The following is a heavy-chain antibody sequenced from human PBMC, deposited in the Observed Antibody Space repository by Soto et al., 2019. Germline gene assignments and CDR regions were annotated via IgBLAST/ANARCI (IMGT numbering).Heavy chain of an antibody. CDR2: TGSGTGPG. J-gene: IGHJ4*02. CDR3: ARRDSGGFYRFFDS. V-gene: IGHV1-69*06. D-gene: IGHD2-15*01. Sequence: SVKVSCKASGGSLSTNPISWVRQAPGQGLEWMGGTGSGTGPGNHAQKFQGRLTVTADKSTSTVYVELTNLSSEDTAVYYCARRDSGGFYRFFDSWGQGTLVTVSS. CDR1: GGSLSTNP.